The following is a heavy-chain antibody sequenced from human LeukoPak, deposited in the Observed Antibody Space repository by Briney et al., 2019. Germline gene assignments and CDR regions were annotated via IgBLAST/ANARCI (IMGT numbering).Heavy chain of an antibody. CDR2: ISSSGSTI. J-gene: IGHJ4*02. Sequence: PGGSLRLSCAASGFTFSSYEMNWVRQAPGKGLEWVSYISSSGSTIYYADSVKGRFTISRDNAKSSLYLQMNSLRAEDTAVYYCARGNYYDSSGYPDYWGQGTLVTVSS. D-gene: IGHD3-22*01. CDR3: ARGNYYDSSGYPDY. CDR1: GFTFSSYE. V-gene: IGHV3-48*03.